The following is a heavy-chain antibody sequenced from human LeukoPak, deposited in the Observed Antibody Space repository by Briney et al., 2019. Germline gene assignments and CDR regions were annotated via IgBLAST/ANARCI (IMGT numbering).Heavy chain of an antibody. Sequence: PSETLSLTCTVSGGSISTSSYYWGWVRQPPGKGLEWIGNIFYSGSTYYSPSLKSRVTISLDTSRNQFSLKLSSVTAADTAVYYCARLSDGDYNYWGQGTLVTVSS. CDR3: ARLSDGDYNY. CDR1: GGSISTSSYY. CDR2: IFYSGST. V-gene: IGHV4-39*01. D-gene: IGHD4-17*01. J-gene: IGHJ4*02.